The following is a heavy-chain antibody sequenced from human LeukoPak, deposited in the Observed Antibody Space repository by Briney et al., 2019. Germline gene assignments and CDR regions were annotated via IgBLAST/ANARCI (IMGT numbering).Heavy chain of an antibody. V-gene: IGHV3-48*03. CDR3: ARDRNSYGDYDYFDY. CDR1: GFTFSSYE. D-gene: IGHD4-17*01. Sequence: PGGSLRLSCAASGFTFSSYEMNWVRQAPGKGLEWVSYISSSGSTIYYADSVKGRFTISRDNAKNSLYLQMNSLRAEDTAVYYCARDRNSYGDYDYFDYWGQGTLVTVSS. J-gene: IGHJ4*02. CDR2: ISSSGSTI.